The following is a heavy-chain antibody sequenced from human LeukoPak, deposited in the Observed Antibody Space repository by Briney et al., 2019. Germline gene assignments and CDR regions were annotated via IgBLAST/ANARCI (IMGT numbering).Heavy chain of an antibody. CDR3: ARPVGYSSGWYSY. D-gene: IGHD6-19*01. V-gene: IGHV4-34*01. CDR2: INHSGST. J-gene: IGHJ4*02. CDR1: GGSFSGYY. Sequence: SETLSLTCAVYGGSFSGYYWSWIRQPPGKGLEWIGEINHSGSTNYNPSLKSRVTISVDTSKNQFSLKLSSVTAADTAVYYCARPVGYSSGWYSYWGQGTLVTVSS.